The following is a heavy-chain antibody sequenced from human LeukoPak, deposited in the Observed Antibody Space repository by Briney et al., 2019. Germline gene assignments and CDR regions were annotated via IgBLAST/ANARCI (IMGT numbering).Heavy chain of an antibody. V-gene: IGHV3-64*04. J-gene: IGHJ4*02. Sequence: GGSLRLSCSASGFTFSSYAMHWVRQAPGKGLEYVSAISSNGGSTYYADSVKGRFTISRDNAKNSLYVQMNSLRAEDAAVYYCARAHSSGYFWAYYFDYWGQGTLVTVSS. CDR1: GFTFSSYA. CDR2: ISSNGGST. D-gene: IGHD3-22*01. CDR3: ARAHSSGYFWAYYFDY.